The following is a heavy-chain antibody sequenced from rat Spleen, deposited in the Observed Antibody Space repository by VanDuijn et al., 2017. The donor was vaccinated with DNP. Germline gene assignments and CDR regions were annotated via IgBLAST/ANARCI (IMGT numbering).Heavy chain of an antibody. CDR2: IWAGGST. V-gene: IGHV2-72*01. D-gene: IGHD1-8*01. Sequence: QVQLEESGPDLMQPSETLSLTCTVSGFSLTSNGVAWVRQPLGKGLMWMGSIWAGGSTKYNSAVQSRLNISRDTSKNRVFLKMYSLQPADTGTYYCARHEVAPFDYWGQGVRVTVSS. CDR3: ARHEVAPFDY. J-gene: IGHJ2*01. CDR1: GFSLTSNG.